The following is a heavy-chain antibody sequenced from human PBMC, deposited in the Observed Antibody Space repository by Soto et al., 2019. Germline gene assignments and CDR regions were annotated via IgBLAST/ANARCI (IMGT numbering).Heavy chain of an antibody. J-gene: IGHJ4*02. CDR3: ARDRSQEILDY. Sequence: GGSLRLSCAASGFTFSSYAMHWVRQAPGKGLEWVAVISYDGSNKYYADSVKGRFTISRDNSKNTLYLQMNSLRAEDTAVYYCARDRSQEILDYWGQGTLVTVSS. CDR2: ISYDGSNK. V-gene: IGHV3-30-3*01. CDR1: GFTFSSYA.